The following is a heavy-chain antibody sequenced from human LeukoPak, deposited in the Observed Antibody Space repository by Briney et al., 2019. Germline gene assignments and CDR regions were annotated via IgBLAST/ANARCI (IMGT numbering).Heavy chain of an antibody. CDR3: ARRGDGYNPDGAFDI. CDR1: GGSISSGGYY. D-gene: IGHD5-24*01. V-gene: IGHV4-31*03. J-gene: IGHJ3*02. Sequence: SETLSLTCTVSGGSISSGGYYWSWIRQHPGKGLEWIVYIYYSGSTYYNPSLKSRVTISVDTSKNQFSLKLSSVTAADTAVYYCARRGDGYNPDGAFDIWGQGTMVTVSS. CDR2: IYYSGST.